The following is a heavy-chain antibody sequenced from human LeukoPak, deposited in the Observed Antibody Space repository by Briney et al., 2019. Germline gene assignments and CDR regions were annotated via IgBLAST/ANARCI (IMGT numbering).Heavy chain of an antibody. Sequence: GSLRLSCAVYGGSFSGYYWSWIRQPPGKGLEWIGEINHSGSTNYNPSLKSRVTISVDTSKNQFSLKLSSVTAADTAVYYCAREGTGAYFDYWGQGTLVTVSS. CDR2: INHSGST. D-gene: IGHD2-8*02. CDR1: GGSFSGYY. CDR3: AREGTGAYFDY. J-gene: IGHJ4*02. V-gene: IGHV4-34*01.